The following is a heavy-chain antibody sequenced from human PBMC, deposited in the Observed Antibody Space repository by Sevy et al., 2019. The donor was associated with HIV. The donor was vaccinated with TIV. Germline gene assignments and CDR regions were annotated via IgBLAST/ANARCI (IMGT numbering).Heavy chain of an antibody. V-gene: IGHV3-7*03. J-gene: IGHJ4*01. CDR1: GFTFNNFW. Sequence: GGSLRLSCVASGFTFNNFWMAWVRQAPGKGLEWFANIKPDGSESNHVGSVQGRFTISRDNAKNSLYLQMNSLTAEDTAVYYCARDVGGGYFDYWGQGTLVTVSS. CDR2: IKPDGSES. CDR3: ARDVGGGYFDY. D-gene: IGHD3-16*01.